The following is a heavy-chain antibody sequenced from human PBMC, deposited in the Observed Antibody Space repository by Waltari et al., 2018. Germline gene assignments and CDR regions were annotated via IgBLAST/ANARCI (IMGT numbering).Heavy chain of an antibody. CDR3: AKEVRGYSDY. J-gene: IGHJ4*02. CDR2: ISGSGGST. V-gene: IGHV3-23*04. Sequence: EVQLVASGGGLVQPGGSVGHPGAAPGFHFASQAMGWVRQAPGKGLEWVSAISGSGGSTYYADSVKGRFTISRDNSKNTLYLQMNSLRAEDTAVYYCAKEVRGYSDYWGQGTLVTVSS. CDR1: GFHFASQA. D-gene: IGHD5-18*01.